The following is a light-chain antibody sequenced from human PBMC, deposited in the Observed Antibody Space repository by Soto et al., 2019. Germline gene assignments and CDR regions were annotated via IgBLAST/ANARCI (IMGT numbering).Light chain of an antibody. Sequence: EIVLTQSPGTLSLSPGERATLSCRASQSVSSSYLAWYQQIPGQAPRLLIYGASRRTTAIPDRFSGSGSGTDFTLTIRRLEPEDFAVYYCQPYGSSVTFGGGTKVEIK. CDR2: GAS. CDR1: QSVSSSY. V-gene: IGKV3-20*01. CDR3: QPYGSSVT. J-gene: IGKJ4*01.